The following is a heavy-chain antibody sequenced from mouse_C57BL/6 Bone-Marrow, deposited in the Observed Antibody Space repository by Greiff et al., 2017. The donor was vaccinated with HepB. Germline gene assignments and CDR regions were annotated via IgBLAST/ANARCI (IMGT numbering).Heavy chain of an antibody. D-gene: IGHD1-1*01. Sequence: VQLQQSGGDLVKPGGSLKLSCAASGFTFSSYGMSWVRQTPDKRLEWVATISSGGSYTYYPDSVKGRFTISRDNAKNTLYLQMSSLKSEDTAMYYCARNYGSSYLAWFAYWGQGTLVTVSA. CDR1: GFTFSSYG. J-gene: IGHJ3*01. V-gene: IGHV5-6*01. CDR2: ISSGGSYT. CDR3: ARNYGSSYLAWFAY.